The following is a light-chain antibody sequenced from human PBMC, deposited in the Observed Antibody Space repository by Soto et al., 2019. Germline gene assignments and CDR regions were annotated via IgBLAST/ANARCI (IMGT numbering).Light chain of an antibody. V-gene: IGKV1-39*01. CDR1: QSISTY. CDR2: VAS. J-gene: IGKJ1*01. Sequence: DIQMTQSPSSLSASVGDRVTITCRASQSISTYLNWYQQKQGKAPNLLIYVASSLQSGVPSRFSGSGSGTDLTITISSLQPEDCETYYCQQSYSTPPTFGQGTKVDIK. CDR3: QQSYSTPPT.